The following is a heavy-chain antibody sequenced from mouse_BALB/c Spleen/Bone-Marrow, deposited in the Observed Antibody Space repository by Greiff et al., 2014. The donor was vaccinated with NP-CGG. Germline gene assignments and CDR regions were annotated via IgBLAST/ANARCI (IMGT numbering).Heavy chain of an antibody. Sequence: VQLQQSGTVLARPGAAVKMSCKASGYTFSNYWMHWIKQRPGQGLEWIGTIHPGNSDTTYNQKFKGKAKLTAVTSTSTAYMELNSLTNEDSAVYYCTTLARNNFDYWGQGTTLTVSS. J-gene: IGHJ2*01. CDR3: TTLARNNFDY. D-gene: IGHD3-1*01. CDR2: IHPGNSDT. CDR1: GYTFSNYW. V-gene: IGHV1-5*01.